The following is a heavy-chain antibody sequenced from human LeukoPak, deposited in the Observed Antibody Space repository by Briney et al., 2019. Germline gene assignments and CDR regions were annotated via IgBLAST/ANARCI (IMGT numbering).Heavy chain of an antibody. CDR1: GYTFTSYN. J-gene: IGHJ4*02. CDR3: ARFIAAAGVWYFDY. D-gene: IGHD6-13*01. Sequence: ASVKVSCKASGYTFTSYNINWVRQATGQGLGWMGWMNPNSGNTGYAQKFQGRVTMTRNTSISTAYMELSSLRSEDTAVYYCARFIAAAGVWYFDYWGQGTLVTVSS. V-gene: IGHV1-8*01. CDR2: MNPNSGNT.